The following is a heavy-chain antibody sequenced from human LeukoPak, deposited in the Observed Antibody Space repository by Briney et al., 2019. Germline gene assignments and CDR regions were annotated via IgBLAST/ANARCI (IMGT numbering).Heavy chain of an antibody. CDR3: VRDQFYFGEGGDY. D-gene: IGHD3-10*01. CDR2: ISSSSSTI. V-gene: IGHV3-48*04. J-gene: IGHJ4*02. CDR1: GFTFSTYS. Sequence: GGSLRLSCAASGFTFSTYSMNWVRQAPGKGLEWVSYISSSSSTISYVDSVKGRFTISRDNAKNSLYLQMNSLRAEDSAVYYCVRDQFYFGEGGDYWGQGTLVTVSS.